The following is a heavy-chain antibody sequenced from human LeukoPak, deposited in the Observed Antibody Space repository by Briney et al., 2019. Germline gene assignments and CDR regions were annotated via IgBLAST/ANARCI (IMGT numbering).Heavy chain of an antibody. V-gene: IGHV3-30-3*01. CDR1: GFTFSTYS. CDR3: ARGGGEVDY. D-gene: IGHD3-16*01. Sequence: GRSLRLSCAASGFTFSTYSMHWVRQAPGKGLEWVAVISYDGGSKYYADSLKGRFTISRDNSKNTLYLQMNSLGAEDTAVFYCARGGGEVDYWGQGTLVTVSS. CDR2: ISYDGGSK. J-gene: IGHJ4*02.